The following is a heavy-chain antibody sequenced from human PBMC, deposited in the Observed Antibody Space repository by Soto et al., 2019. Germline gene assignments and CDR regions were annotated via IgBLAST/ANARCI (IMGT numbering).Heavy chain of an antibody. CDR1: GFTFSSYG. CDR3: ARDLGAGSSFDY. J-gene: IGHJ4*02. D-gene: IGHD6-13*01. Sequence: GGSLRLSCAASGFTFSSYGMHWVRQAPGKGLEWVAVIWYDGSNKYYADSVKGRFTISRDNSKNTLYLQMNSLRAEDTAVYYCARDLGAGSSFDYWGQGTLVTVSS. CDR2: IWYDGSNK. V-gene: IGHV3-33*01.